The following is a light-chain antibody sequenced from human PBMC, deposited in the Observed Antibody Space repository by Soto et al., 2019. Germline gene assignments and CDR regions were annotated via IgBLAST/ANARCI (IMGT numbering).Light chain of an antibody. CDR1: QSVSGN. CDR2: GAV. V-gene: IGKV3D-15*01. J-gene: IGKJ5*01. Sequence: EIVMTQSPATLSASPGERVTLSCRVSQSVSGNLAWYQQKPGQAPRLLIYGAVTRATGIPARFSGRGSGTEFTLTITSLQSEDFAVYFCQQYNGWLWTFGQGTRLEIK. CDR3: QQYNGWLWT.